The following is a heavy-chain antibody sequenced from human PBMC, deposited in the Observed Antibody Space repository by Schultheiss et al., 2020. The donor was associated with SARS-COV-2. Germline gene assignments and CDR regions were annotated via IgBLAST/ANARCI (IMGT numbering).Heavy chain of an antibody. CDR2: IIPIFGTA. D-gene: IGHD6-13*01. Sequence: SVKVSCKASGYTFTSYGISWVRQAPGQGLEWMGGIIPIFGTANYAQKFQGRVTITADESTSTAYMELSSLRSEDTAVYYCARVSLYSSVAADYWGQGTLVTVSS. CDR1: GYTFTSYG. CDR3: ARVSLYSSVAADY. J-gene: IGHJ4*02. V-gene: IGHV1-69*13.